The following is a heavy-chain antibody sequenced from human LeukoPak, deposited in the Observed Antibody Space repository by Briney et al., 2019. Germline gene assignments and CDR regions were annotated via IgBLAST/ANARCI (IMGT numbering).Heavy chain of an antibody. CDR2: LSGSGGST. CDR1: RCTLRSLA. V-gene: IGHV3-23*01. Sequence: GGSLRLSCAASRCTLRSLAMSAVRQAPGKGLEWVSGLSGSGGSTYYADSVKGRFTISRHDSKNTLYLQMNSLRAEDTAVYYCAILSGSGSYSYFDYWGQGTLVTVSS. D-gene: IGHD3-10*01. J-gene: IGHJ4*02. CDR3: AILSGSGSYSYFDY.